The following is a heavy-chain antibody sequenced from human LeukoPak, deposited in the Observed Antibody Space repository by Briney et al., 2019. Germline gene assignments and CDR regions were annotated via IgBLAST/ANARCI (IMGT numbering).Heavy chain of an antibody. Sequence: GGSLRLSRAAYGFSISKEWIRWVRQAPGKGRGWVARVKSRSAGETTDYAAAVKGRFIISRDDSKTTLYLQMNSLKTEDTAVYYCTLIQGWGSGSYYRDFWGQGTLVTVSS. V-gene: IGHV3-15*01. D-gene: IGHD3-10*01. CDR3: TLIQGWGSGSYYRDF. J-gene: IGHJ4*02. CDR2: VKSRSAGETT. CDR1: GFSISKEW.